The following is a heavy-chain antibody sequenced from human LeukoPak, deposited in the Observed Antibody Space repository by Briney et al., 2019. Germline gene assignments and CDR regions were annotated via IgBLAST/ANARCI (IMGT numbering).Heavy chain of an antibody. Sequence: ASVKVSCKASGYTFTGHTMNWVRQAPGQGPEWMGYINTKTGNPTYAQGFTGRFVFSLDTSVSTAYLQISSLKPEDTGVYYCAKGGWVAVTGMDSWGQGTLVTVSS. J-gene: IGHJ4*02. V-gene: IGHV7-4-1*02. CDR3: AKGGWVAVTGMDS. D-gene: IGHD6-19*01. CDR1: GYTFTGHT. CDR2: INTKTGNP.